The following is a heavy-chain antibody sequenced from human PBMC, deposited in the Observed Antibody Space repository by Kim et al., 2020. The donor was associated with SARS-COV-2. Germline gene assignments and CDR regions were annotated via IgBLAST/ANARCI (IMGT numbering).Heavy chain of an antibody. J-gene: IGHJ4*02. CDR1: GFTFSSYW. CDR3: ARGYSGYKARYYFDY. Sequence: GGSLRLSCAVSGFTFSSYWMSWVRQAPGKGLEWVANIKQDGSEKYYVDSVKGRFTISRDNAKNSLYLQMNSLRAEDTAVYYCARGYSGYKARYYFDYWGQGTLVTVSS. CDR2: IKQDGSEK. V-gene: IGHV3-7*01. D-gene: IGHD5-12*01.